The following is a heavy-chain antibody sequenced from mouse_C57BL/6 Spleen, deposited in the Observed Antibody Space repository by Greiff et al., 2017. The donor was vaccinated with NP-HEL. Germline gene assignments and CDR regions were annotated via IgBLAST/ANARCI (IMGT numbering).Heavy chain of an antibody. Sequence: VQLQQPGAELVKPGASVKMSCKASGYTFTSYWITWVKQRPGQGLEWIGDIYPGSGSTNYNEKFKSKATLTVDTSSSTAYMQLSSLTSEDSAVYYCARYSSFYWYFDVWGTGTTVTVSS. D-gene: IGHD1-1*01. J-gene: IGHJ1*03. CDR2: IYPGSGST. CDR1: GYTFTSYW. V-gene: IGHV1-55*01. CDR3: ARYSSFYWYFDV.